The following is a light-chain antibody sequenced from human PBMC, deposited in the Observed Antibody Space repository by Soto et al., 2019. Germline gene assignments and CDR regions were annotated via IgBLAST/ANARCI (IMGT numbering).Light chain of an antibody. CDR1: QSISTN. V-gene: IGKV1-39*01. CDR3: QQSYTTPVFT. CDR2: AAS. J-gene: IGKJ3*01. Sequence: DIQMTQSPSSLSASVGDRVTITCRASQSISTNLNWYQVKPGKAPKLLIYAASSLESGVPSRFSGSGSGTDFTLTISSLQPEDFATYYCQQSYTTPVFTFGPGTKVDIK.